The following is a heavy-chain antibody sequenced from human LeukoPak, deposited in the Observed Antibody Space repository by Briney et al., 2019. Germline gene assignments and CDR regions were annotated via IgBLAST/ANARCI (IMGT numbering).Heavy chain of an antibody. V-gene: IGHV3-21*01. J-gene: IGHJ4*02. CDR1: GFTFSSYS. CDR2: ISSSSYI. D-gene: IGHD2-8*01. CDR3: ARQMYDY. Sequence: GGSLRLSCAASGFTFSSYSMNWVRQAPGKGLEWVSSISSSSYIYYADSVKGRLTISRDDAKNSLYLQMNSLRAEDTAVYYCARQMYDYWGQGTLVTVSS.